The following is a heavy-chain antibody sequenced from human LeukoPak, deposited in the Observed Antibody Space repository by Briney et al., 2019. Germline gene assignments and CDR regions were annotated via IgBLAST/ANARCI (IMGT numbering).Heavy chain of an antibody. J-gene: IGHJ4*02. CDR2: IYRGGTT. D-gene: IGHD6-13*01. CDR1: GFTVSSNY. V-gene: IGHV3-66*01. Sequence: GGSLRLSCAASGFTVSSNYMSWVRQASGKGLEWVSVIYRGGTTDYADSVKGRFTISRGNYKNTLFLQMNSLRAEDTAVYYCAREAPYSSSWYYFDYWGQGTLVTVSS. CDR3: AREAPYSSSWYYFDY.